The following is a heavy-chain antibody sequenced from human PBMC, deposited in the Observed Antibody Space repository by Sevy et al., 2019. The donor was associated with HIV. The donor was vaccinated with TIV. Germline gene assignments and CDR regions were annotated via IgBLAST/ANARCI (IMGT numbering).Heavy chain of an antibody. CDR2: INPSGGST. CDR3: ARDGGGRLVVITDAFDI. J-gene: IGHJ3*02. V-gene: IGHV1-46*01. D-gene: IGHD3-22*01. CDR1: GYTFTSYY. Sequence: ASVKVSCKASGYTFTSYYMHWVRQAPGQGLAWMGIINPSGGSTSYAQKFQGRVTMTRDTSTSTVYMELSSLRSEDTAVYYCARDGGGRLVVITDAFDIWGQGTMVTVSS.